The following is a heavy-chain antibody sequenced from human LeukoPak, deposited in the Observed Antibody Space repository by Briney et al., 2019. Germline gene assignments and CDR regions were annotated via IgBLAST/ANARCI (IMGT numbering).Heavy chain of an antibody. J-gene: IGHJ4*02. CDR2: VNSKGGGI. CDR1: GFTFDDYA. CDR3: ARVDSDCSGGACYTGLFDY. Sequence: GGSLRLSCAASGFTFDDYAMGWVRQAPGRGLEWVSGVNSKGGGIGYADSVKGRFTISRDNAKNSLYLQMNSLRAEDTALYYCARVDSDCSGGACYTGLFDYWGQGTLATVSS. V-gene: IGHV3-20*04. D-gene: IGHD2-15*01.